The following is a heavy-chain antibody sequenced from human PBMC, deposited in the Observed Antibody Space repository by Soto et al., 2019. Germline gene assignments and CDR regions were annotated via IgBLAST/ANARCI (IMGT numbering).Heavy chain of an antibody. J-gene: IGHJ4*02. CDR2: IYYCGST. CDR1: GGSISSSSYY. Sequence: QLQLQQSGPGLVKPSETLSLTCTVSGGSISSSSYYWGWISQPPGKGLEWIGSIYYCGSTYYNPSLKSRVTIPVDTSKNQFSRKLSSVTAADTAVYYCAPLYYDLLTGSAYWGQGTLVPVSS. V-gene: IGHV4-39*01. CDR3: APLYYDLLTGSAY. D-gene: IGHD3-9*01.